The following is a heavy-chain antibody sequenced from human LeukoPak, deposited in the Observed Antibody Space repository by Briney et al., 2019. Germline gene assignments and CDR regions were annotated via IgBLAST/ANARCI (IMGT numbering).Heavy chain of an antibody. D-gene: IGHD2-21*02. J-gene: IGHJ4*02. V-gene: IGHV3-23*01. Sequence: GGSLRLSCAASGFTFSGSAMSWVRQAPGEGLEWVSGISPSGGITNYADSVKGRFTISRDNSKNTVSLQMNSLRAEDTAVYYCATSPTGDSPGYWGQGTLVTVSS. CDR3: ATSPTGDSPGY. CDR2: ISPSGGIT. CDR1: GFTFSGSA.